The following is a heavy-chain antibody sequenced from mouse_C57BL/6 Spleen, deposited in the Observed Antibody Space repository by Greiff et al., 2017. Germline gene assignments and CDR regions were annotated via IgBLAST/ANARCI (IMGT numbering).Heavy chain of an antibody. CDR1: GYTFTSYW. Sequence: LQQPGAELVMPGASVKLSCKASGYTFTSYWMHWVKQRPGQGLEWIGEIDPSDSYTNYNQKFKGKSTLTVDKSSSTAYMQLSSLTSEDSAVYYGARGGNYYGSSYAMDDWGKGTSVTVSS. V-gene: IGHV1-69*01. D-gene: IGHD1-1*01. CDR2: IDPSDSYT. J-gene: IGHJ4*01. CDR3: ARGGNYYGSSYAMDD.